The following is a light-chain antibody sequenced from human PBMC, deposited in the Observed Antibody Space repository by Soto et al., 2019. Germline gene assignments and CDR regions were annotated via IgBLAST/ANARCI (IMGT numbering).Light chain of an antibody. CDR3: HQYYNRPPWT. CDR1: QSVSSRY. CDR2: ATS. Sequence: EIVLTQSPDTLSLSPGERATLSCRASQSVSSRYLAWYQQKLGQAPRLLIFATSARATGVPDRFRGSRSGTDFTLTISSLQPEDSATYYCHQYYNRPPWTFGQGTKVDIK. J-gene: IGKJ1*01. V-gene: IGKV3-20*01.